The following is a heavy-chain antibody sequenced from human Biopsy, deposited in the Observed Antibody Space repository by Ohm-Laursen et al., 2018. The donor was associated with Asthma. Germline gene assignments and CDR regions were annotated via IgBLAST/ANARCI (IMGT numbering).Heavy chain of an antibody. J-gene: IGHJ4*02. V-gene: IGHV1-69*13. CDR1: GGTFNTYV. CDR2: INAVFGIT. Sequence: ASVKVSCKSLGGTFNTYVIGWVRQAPGQGLGWMGGINAVFGITTYPQKFQERVTITADDSTSTVYMELSSLRSEDTAVYYCARKAGSCISRTCYSLDFWGQGTLVTVSS. CDR3: ARKAGSCISRTCYSLDF. D-gene: IGHD2-2*01.